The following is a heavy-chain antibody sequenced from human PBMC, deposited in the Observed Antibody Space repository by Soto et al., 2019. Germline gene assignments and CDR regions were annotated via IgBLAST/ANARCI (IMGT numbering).Heavy chain of an antibody. J-gene: IGHJ6*02. Sequence: AASVKVSCKASGYTFTTYGLTWVRQAPGQGLEWMGWINGYNGNTKYAQKYQGRVTMTRDTSTSTAYLELRSLKSDDTAVYYCAREGFCTDSSCYAFYYYHGVDIWGQGTTVTVSS. D-gene: IGHD2-2*01. V-gene: IGHV1-18*01. CDR1: GYTFTTYG. CDR2: INGYNGNT. CDR3: AREGFCTDSSCYAFYYYHGVDI.